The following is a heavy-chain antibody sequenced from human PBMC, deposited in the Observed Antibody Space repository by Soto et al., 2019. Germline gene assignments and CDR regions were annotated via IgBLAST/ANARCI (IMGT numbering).Heavy chain of an antibody. J-gene: IGHJ5*02. CDR3: ARESEGGGLHNLFDP. CDR2: VHYSGST. V-gene: IGHV4-59*01. CDR1: GDSIGTDY. D-gene: IGHD3-16*01. Sequence: QVRLQESGPGRVKPSETLSITCSVSGDSIGTDYWSWVRQPPGKGLEWLGFVHYSGSTQYNPSLKGRLTTSVDTSENPLSLKLRSVTAADTAVYYCARESEGGGLHNLFDPWGQGTLVTVSS.